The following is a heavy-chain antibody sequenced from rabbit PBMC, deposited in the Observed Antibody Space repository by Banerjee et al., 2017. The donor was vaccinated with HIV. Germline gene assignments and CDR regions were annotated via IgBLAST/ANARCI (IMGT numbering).Heavy chain of an antibody. CDR3: ARGSGDAGYGCDQ. Sequence: QEQLKETGGGLVQPGGSLTLSCKASGFDFSSYWMGWVRQAPGKGLEWIACIYTGNGNTFYASWAKGRFTISKTSSTTVTLQMTSLTAADTATYFCARGSGDAGYGCDQWGPGTLVTVS. CDR2: IYTGNGNT. J-gene: IGHJ2*01. D-gene: IGHD4-2*01. CDR1: GFDFSSYW. V-gene: IGHV1S45*01.